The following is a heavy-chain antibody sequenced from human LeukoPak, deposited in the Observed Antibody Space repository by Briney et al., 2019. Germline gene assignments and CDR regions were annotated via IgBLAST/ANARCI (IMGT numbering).Heavy chain of an antibody. D-gene: IGHD2-2*01. Sequence: PGGSLRLSCAASGFTFSSYSMSWVRQAPGKGLNWVSSISGSGAKTYDADSVKGRFTISRDNSKNTLYLQINSLRAEDTAIYYCARGEGQALVRFGGYWGQGTTVTVSS. CDR1: GFTFSSYS. CDR3: ARGEGQALVRFGGY. J-gene: IGHJ4*02. CDR2: ISGSGAKT. V-gene: IGHV3-23*01.